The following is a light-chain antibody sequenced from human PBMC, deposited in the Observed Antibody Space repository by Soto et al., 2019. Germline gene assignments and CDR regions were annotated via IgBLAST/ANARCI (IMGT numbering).Light chain of an antibody. CDR1: QGISSY. Sequence: AIRMTQSPSSLSASTGDRVTITCRASQGISSYLSWYQQKPGKAPKRLIYAASTLQSGVPSRFSGSGSWTDFTLTISCLQSEDFATYYCQQYYSYPGGTFGQGTKVEIK. V-gene: IGKV1-8*01. CDR2: AAS. J-gene: IGKJ1*01. CDR3: QQYYSYPGGT.